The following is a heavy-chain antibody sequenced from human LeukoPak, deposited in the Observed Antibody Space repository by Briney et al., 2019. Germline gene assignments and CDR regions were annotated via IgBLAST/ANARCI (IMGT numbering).Heavy chain of an antibody. Sequence: ASVKVSCKASGYTFTGYYMHWVRQAPGQGLEWMGIINPVGGSTSYAQKFQGRVTMTRDTSTSTVYMELSSLRSEDTAVYYCARETGATSAFDIWGQGTMVTVSS. V-gene: IGHV1-46*01. CDR2: INPVGGST. D-gene: IGHD1-26*01. J-gene: IGHJ3*02. CDR3: ARETGATSAFDI. CDR1: GYTFTGYY.